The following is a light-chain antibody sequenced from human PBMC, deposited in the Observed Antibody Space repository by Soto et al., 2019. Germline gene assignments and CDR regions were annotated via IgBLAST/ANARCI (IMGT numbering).Light chain of an antibody. J-gene: IGKJ1*01. CDR3: QQYNTYTWT. CDR2: KAS. V-gene: IGKV1-5*03. CDR1: QSISSW. Sequence: IQRTQSPSTLSASVGDRVTITCRASQSISSWLAWYQQKPGKAPKLLIYKASSLESGVPSRFSGSGSGTEFTLTISSLQPDDFATYYCQQYNTYTWTFGPGTKVDIK.